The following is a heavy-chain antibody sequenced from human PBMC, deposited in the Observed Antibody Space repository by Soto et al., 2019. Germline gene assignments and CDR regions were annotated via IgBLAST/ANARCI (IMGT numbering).Heavy chain of an antibody. J-gene: IGHJ6*03. V-gene: IGHV1-3*01. CDR1: GYTFTSYA. Sequence: ASVKVSCKASGYTFTSYAMHWVRQAPGQRLEWMGWINAGNGNTKYSQKFQGRVTITRDTSASTAYMELSSLRSEDTAVYYCARDYCSGGSCYPFGYYYYYMDVWAKGTTVNVSS. CDR2: INAGNGNT. D-gene: IGHD2-15*01. CDR3: ARDYCSGGSCYPFGYYYYYMDV.